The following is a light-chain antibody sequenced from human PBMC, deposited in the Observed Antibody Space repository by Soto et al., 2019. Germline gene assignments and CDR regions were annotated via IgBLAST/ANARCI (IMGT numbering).Light chain of an antibody. Sequence: EIVLTQSPATLSLSPGERATLSCRASQGVSDYLAWYQQKPGQAPRLLIYETSNRATGIPARFSGSGSGTDFTLIISSLEPEDFAVYYCQQRSKWPLTFGGGTKVDIK. CDR1: QGVSDY. CDR3: QQRSKWPLT. CDR2: ETS. V-gene: IGKV3-11*01. J-gene: IGKJ4*01.